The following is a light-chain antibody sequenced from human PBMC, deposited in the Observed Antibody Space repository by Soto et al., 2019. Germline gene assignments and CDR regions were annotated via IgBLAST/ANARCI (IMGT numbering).Light chain of an antibody. CDR1: QGISNW. CDR2: DSS. J-gene: IGKJ5*01. Sequence: DIQMTQSPSSLSASVGDRVTITCRASQGISNWLAWYQQKPEKAPKSLIYDSSSLESGVPSRFSGSGSGTEFSLTISSLQPDDFATYFCQQYDSFSITFGQGTRLEIK. CDR3: QQYDSFSIT. V-gene: IGKV1D-16*01.